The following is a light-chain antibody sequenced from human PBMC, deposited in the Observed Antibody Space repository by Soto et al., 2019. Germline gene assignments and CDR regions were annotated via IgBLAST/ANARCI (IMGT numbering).Light chain of an antibody. Sequence: EIVLTQSPGTLSLSPGERATLSCRASQSVSSSYLAWYQQKPGQAPRLLIYGASSRATGIPDRFSGSGSGTDFPLTISRLEPEDFAVYYCPQYGSSPPITFGPGTKVDIK. CDR1: QSVSSSY. CDR3: PQYGSSPPIT. V-gene: IGKV3-20*01. J-gene: IGKJ3*01. CDR2: GAS.